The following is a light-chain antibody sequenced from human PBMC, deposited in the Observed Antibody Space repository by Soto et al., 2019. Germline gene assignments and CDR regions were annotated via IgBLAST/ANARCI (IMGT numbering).Light chain of an antibody. V-gene: IGLV2-8*01. J-gene: IGLJ1*01. CDR3: ISYTSDDVRYV. Sequence: QSALTQPPSASGSLGQSVTISCTGTSSDIGTYDYVSWYQQHPGRAPKLIIFEVSKRPSGVPDRFSGSKSGNTASLTISGLQSEDEADYYCISYTSDDVRYVFGTGTKVTVL. CDR2: EVS. CDR1: SSDIGTYDY.